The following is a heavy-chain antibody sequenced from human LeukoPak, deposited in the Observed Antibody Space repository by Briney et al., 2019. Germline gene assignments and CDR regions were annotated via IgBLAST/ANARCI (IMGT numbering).Heavy chain of an antibody. CDR1: GYSVSGAYY. J-gene: IGHJ4*02. CDR2: IHHSGST. D-gene: IGHD7-27*01. V-gene: IGHV4-38-2*02. Sequence: MASETLSLTCTVSGYSVSGAYYWGWIRQPPGKGLEWIGNIHHSGSTDYNPSLKSRVTISVDTSKNQFSLKLSSVAATDTAVYYCARRGNWGLFDYWGQGTLVTVSS. CDR3: ARRGNWGLFDY.